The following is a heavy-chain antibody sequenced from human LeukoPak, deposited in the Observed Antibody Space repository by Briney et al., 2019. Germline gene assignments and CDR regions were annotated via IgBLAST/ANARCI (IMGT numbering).Heavy chain of an antibody. D-gene: IGHD6-13*01. J-gene: IGHJ3*02. CDR1: GFTFSSYW. CDR3: ARGGHAGAFDI. CDR2: IKQGGSEK. Sequence: GGSLRLSCAASGFTFSSYWMSWVRQAPGKGLEWVANIKQGGSEKYYVDSVKGRFTISRDNGKNSLYLQMNSLRAEDTAVYYCARGGHAGAFDIWGQGTMVTVSS. V-gene: IGHV3-7*01.